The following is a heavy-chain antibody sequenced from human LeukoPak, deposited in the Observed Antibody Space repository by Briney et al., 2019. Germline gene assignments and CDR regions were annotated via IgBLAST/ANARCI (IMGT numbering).Heavy chain of an antibody. CDR2: MNPNSGNT. D-gene: IGHD3-3*01. V-gene: IGHV1-8*01. CDR1: GYTFTSCD. CDR3: ARRDHTYYDFCSGYYSYYMDV. J-gene: IGHJ6*03. Sequence: GASVKVSFKASGYTFTSCDINWVRQAAGQGLEWMGWMNPNSGNTGYAQKFQGRVTMTRNTSISTAYMELSSLRSEDTAVYYCARRDHTYYDFCSGYYSYYMDVWGKGTTVTVSS.